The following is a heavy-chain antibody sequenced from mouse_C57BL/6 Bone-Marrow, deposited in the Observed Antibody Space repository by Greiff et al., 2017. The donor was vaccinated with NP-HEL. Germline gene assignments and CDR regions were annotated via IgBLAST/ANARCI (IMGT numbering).Heavy chain of an antibody. CDR2: INPNNGGT. Sequence: VHVKQSGPELVKPGASVKIPCKASGYTFTDYNMDWVKQSHGKSLEWIGDINPNNGGTIYNQKFKGKATLTVDKSSSTAYMELRSLTSEDTAVYYCARSNDYDRDFDVWGTGTTVTVSS. CDR1: GYTFTDYN. CDR3: ARSNDYDRDFDV. V-gene: IGHV1-18*01. J-gene: IGHJ1*03. D-gene: IGHD2-4*01.